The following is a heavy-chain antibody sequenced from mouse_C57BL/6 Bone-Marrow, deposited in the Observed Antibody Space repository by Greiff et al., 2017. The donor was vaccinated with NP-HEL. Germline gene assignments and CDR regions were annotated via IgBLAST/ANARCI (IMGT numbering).Heavy chain of an antibody. CDR3: ARGVLGYRDS. CDR1: GYTFTSYG. V-gene: IGHV1-81*01. Sequence: VQLQQSGAELARPGASVKLSCKASGYTFTSYGISWVKQRTGQGLEWIGEIYPRSGNTYYNEKFKGKATLTADKSSSTAYMELRSLTSEDSAVYFCARGVLGYRDSWGQGTTLTVSS. D-gene: IGHD2-14*01. J-gene: IGHJ2*01. CDR2: IYPRSGNT.